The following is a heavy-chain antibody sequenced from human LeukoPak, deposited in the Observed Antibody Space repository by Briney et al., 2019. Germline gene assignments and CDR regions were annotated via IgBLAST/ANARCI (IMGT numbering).Heavy chain of an antibody. CDR3: ARDSYYDSSGYYY. CDR1: GFTFSSYS. Sequence: GGSLRLSCAASGFTFSSYSMNWVRQAPGKGLEWVSYISSSSSTIYYADSVKGRFTISRDNAKNSLYLQMNSLRAEDTAVYYCARDSYYDSSGYYYWGQGTLVTVSS. D-gene: IGHD3-22*01. CDR2: ISSSSSTI. V-gene: IGHV3-48*01. J-gene: IGHJ4*02.